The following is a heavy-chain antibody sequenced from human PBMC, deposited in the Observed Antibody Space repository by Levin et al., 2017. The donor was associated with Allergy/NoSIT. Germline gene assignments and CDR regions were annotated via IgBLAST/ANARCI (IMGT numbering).Heavy chain of an antibody. V-gene: IGHV3-30-3*01. Sequence: GGSLRLSCAASGFTFSSYAMHWVRQAPGKGLEWVAVISYDGSNKYYADSVKGRFTISRDNSKNTLYLQMNSLRAEDTAVYYCARDQGVEGAFDIWGQGTMVTVSS. CDR3: ARDQGVEGAFDI. J-gene: IGHJ3*02. CDR2: ISYDGSNK. CDR1: GFTFSSYA. D-gene: IGHD5-24*01.